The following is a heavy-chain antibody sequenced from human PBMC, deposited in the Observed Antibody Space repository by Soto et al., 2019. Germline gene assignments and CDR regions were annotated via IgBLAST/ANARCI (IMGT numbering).Heavy chain of an antibody. V-gene: IGHV1-69*01. CDR2: IIPIFGTA. Sequence: QVQLVQSGAEVKKPGSSVKVSCKASGGTFSSYAISWVRQAPGQGLEWMGGIIPIFGTANYAQKFQGRVTITADESTSTAYMGLSSLRSEDTAVYYCARDFDPRQQWLYGMDVWGQGTTVTVSS. CDR3: ARDFDPRQQWLYGMDV. D-gene: IGHD6-19*01. J-gene: IGHJ6*02. CDR1: GGTFSSYA.